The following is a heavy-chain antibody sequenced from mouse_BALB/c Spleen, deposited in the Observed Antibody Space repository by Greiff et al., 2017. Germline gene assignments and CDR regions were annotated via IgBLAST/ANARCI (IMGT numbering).Heavy chain of an antibody. CDR3: APYVNPAWFAY. CDR2: IDPENGNT. J-gene: IGHJ3*01. V-gene: IGHV14-1*02. CDR1: GFNIKDYY. Sequence: EVKLLESGAELVRPGALVKLSCKASGFNIKDYYMHWVKQRPEQGLEWIGWIDPENGNTIYDPKFQGKASITADTSSNTAYLQLSSLTSEDTAVYYCAPYVNPAWFAYWGQGTLGTVSA.